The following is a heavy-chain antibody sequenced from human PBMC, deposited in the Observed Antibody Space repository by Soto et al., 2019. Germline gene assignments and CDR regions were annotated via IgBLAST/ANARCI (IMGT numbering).Heavy chain of an antibody. CDR2: ITGSGGST. Sequence: EVQVLESGGGLVQPGGSLRLSCAASGFTFSSYAMHWVRQAPEKGLEWVSAITGSGGSTYYADSVKGRFTISRDNSKNTLYLQMNSLRAEDTAVYYCANTPVSGYYYFDYWGQGTLVTVSS. J-gene: IGHJ4*02. CDR1: GFTFSSYA. CDR3: ANTPVSGYYYFDY. V-gene: IGHV3-23*01. D-gene: IGHD5-12*01.